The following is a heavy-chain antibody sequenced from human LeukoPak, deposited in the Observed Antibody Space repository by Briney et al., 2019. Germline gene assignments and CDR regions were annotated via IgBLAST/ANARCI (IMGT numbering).Heavy chain of an antibody. J-gene: IGHJ3*02. CDR1: GFTFSNFA. CDR3: AKVSHYYDLKGHPSIDAFDI. CDR2: ISGSGGST. D-gene: IGHD3-22*01. Sequence: GGSLRLSCVASGFTFSNFAMSWVRQAPGKGLEWVSAISGSGGSTYYADSVKGRFTISRDNSKNTLCLQMNSLRAEDTAVYYCAKVSHYYDLKGHPSIDAFDIWGQGTMVTVSS. V-gene: IGHV3-23*01.